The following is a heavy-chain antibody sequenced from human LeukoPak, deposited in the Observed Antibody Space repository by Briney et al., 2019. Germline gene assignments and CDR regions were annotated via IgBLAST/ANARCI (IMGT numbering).Heavy chain of an antibody. CDR3: ATRYCSIAACRASSYKCMDD. Sequence: GGSLRLSCAASGFTFSDNWMTWVRQAPGKGLEWVANINQDGRGRYYVDSVQGRFIISRDNAQNSVHLQMNSLRAEDTAVYYCATRYCSIAACRASSYKCMDDWGKGTTVIVSS. CDR2: INQDGRGR. J-gene: IGHJ6*04. V-gene: IGHV3-7*01. D-gene: IGHD2-2*01. CDR1: GFTFSDNW.